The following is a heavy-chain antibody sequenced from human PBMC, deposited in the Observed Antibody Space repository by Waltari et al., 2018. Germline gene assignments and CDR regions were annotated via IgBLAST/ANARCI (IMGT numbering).Heavy chain of an antibody. CDR1: GGSISNYY. CDR3: ARATYYDFSRGYSFDN. V-gene: IGHV4-59*01. CDR2: ISSRGQT. J-gene: IGHJ4*02. D-gene: IGHD3-3*01. Sequence: QVQLQESGPGLVKPSETLSLTCSVSGGSISNYYWNWIRQTPGKGLEWVGYISSRGQTNYNPSLKSRVSVSLDTSKPRFSLRLSSVTAADTAVYYCARATYYDFSRGYSFDNWGQGTLVTVSS.